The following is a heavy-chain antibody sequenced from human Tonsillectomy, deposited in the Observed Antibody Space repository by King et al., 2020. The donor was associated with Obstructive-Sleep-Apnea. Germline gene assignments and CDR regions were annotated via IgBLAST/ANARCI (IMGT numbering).Heavy chain of an antibody. D-gene: IGHD3-22*01. CDR2: VYYSGST. J-gene: IGHJ4*02. Sequence: VPLQESGPGLVKPSETLSLTCTVSGGSVSSGSYYWSWIRQPPGRGLEWIGYVYYSGSTNYNPSLKSRVTISLDTSKNQFSLKLSSVTPADTAVYYCARERGYDGSGYYYALDYWGQGTLVTVSS. CDR1: GGSVSSGSYY. CDR3: ARERGYDGSGYYYALDY. V-gene: IGHV4-61*01.